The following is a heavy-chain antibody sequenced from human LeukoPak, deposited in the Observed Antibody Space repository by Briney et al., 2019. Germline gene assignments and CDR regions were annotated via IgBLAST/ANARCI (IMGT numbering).Heavy chain of an antibody. CDR3: SRDQTPYY. Sequence: PGRSLRLSCITSGFTFGDYAMTWVRQAPGKGLEWVGFIRSKVWGGTPEYAASVKGRFTISRNDSKGIAYLQMNSLKTEDTAVYYCSRDQTPYYWGQGTLVTVSS. CDR1: GFTFGDYA. CDR2: IRSKVWGGTP. V-gene: IGHV3-49*04. J-gene: IGHJ4*02.